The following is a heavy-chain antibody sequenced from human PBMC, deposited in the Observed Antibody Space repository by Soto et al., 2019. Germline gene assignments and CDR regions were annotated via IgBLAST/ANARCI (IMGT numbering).Heavy chain of an antibody. V-gene: IGHV4-59*08. CDR2: IYYSGST. CDR3: ARHRTFGGVIDIFDY. Sequence: PSATLSLTCTVSGGSISSYYWSWIRQPPGKGLEWIGYIYYSGSTNYNPSLKSRVTISVDTSKNQFSLKLSSVTAADTAVYYCARHRTFGGVIDIFDYWGQGTLVTVSS. D-gene: IGHD3-16*02. CDR1: GGSISSYY. J-gene: IGHJ4*02.